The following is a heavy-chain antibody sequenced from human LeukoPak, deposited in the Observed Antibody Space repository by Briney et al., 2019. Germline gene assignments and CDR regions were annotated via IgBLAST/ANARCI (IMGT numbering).Heavy chain of an antibody. Sequence: SQTLSLTCAISGDSVSSNSAAWNWIRQSPSRGLEWLGRTYYRSKWYNDYAVSVKSRITINPDTSKNQFSLQLNSVTPEDTAVYYCARGGGIVVVPAAINAFDIWGQGTMVTVSS. V-gene: IGHV6-1*01. D-gene: IGHD2-2*01. CDR3: ARGGGIVVVPAAINAFDI. CDR1: GDSVSSNSAA. CDR2: TYYRSKWYN. J-gene: IGHJ3*02.